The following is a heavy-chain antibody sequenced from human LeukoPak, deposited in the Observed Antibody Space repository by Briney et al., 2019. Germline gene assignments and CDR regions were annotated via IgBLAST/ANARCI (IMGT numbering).Heavy chain of an antibody. CDR1: GFSFSGYA. CDR3: AKERDYGPADY. Sequence: GGSLRLSCAASGFSFSGYAMSWVRQAPGKGLEWVSGLSGSGGSTDYADSVKGRFTVSRDNSKNTLFLQMNSLRAEDTAIYYCAKERDYGPADYWGQGTLVTVSS. J-gene: IGHJ4*02. V-gene: IGHV3-23*01. D-gene: IGHD4/OR15-4a*01. CDR2: LSGSGGST.